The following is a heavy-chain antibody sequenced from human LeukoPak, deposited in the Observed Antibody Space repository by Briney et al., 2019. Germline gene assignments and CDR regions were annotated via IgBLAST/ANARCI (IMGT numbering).Heavy chain of an antibody. V-gene: IGHV3-48*03. Sequence: GGSLRLSCAASGFTFSSYEMNWVRQAPGKGLEWVSYISSSGSTTHYADSVKGRFTISRDNAKNSLYLQMNSLRAEDTALYYCARIGYDILTGYSRRDYYYYYMDVWGKGTTVTVSS. CDR2: ISSSGSTT. J-gene: IGHJ6*03. CDR1: GFTFSSYE. CDR3: ARIGYDILTGYSRRDYYYYYMDV. D-gene: IGHD3-9*01.